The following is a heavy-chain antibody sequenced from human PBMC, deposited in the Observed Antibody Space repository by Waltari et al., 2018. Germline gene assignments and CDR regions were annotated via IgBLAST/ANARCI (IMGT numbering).Heavy chain of an antibody. CDR2: IFHSGST. D-gene: IGHD6-13*01. Sequence: QVQLQESGPGLVKPSETLSLTCAVSGYSISMGYSWGFLRPPPGKGLEWIGSIFHSGSTYYNPSLKSRVTISVDTSKNQFSLKLSSVTAADTAVYYCARAIGAAGYYYYYGMDVWGQGTTVTVSS. J-gene: IGHJ6*02. CDR3: ARAIGAAGYYYYYGMDV. CDR1: GYSISMGYS. V-gene: IGHV4-38-2*01.